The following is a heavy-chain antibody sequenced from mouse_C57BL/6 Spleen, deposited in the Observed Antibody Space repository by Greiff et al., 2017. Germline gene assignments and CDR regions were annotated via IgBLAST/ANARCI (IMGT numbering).Heavy chain of an antibody. V-gene: IGHV1-18*01. CDR2: INPNNGGT. Sequence: DVKLQESGPELVKPGASVKIPCKASGYTFTDYNMDWVKQSHGKSLEWIGDINPNNGGTIYNQKFKGKATLTVDKSSSTAYMELRSLTSEDTAVYYCARRPLITSPYAMDYWGQGTSVTVSS. D-gene: IGHD2-4*01. CDR3: ARRPLITSPYAMDY. CDR1: GYTFTDYN. J-gene: IGHJ4*01.